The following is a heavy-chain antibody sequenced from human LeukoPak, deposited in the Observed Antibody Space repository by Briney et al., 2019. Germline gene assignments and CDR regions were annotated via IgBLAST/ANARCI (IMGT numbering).Heavy chain of an antibody. Sequence: GASVKVSCKASGGTFSSYAISWVRQAPGQGLEWMGRIIPILGIANYAQKFQGRVTITADKSTSTAYMELSSLRSEDTAVYYCARAVTMVRGVIIGGYWFAPWGQGTLVTVSS. CDR3: ARAVTMVRGVIIGGYWFAP. CDR1: GGTFSSYA. D-gene: IGHD3-10*01. CDR2: IIPILGIA. J-gene: IGHJ5*02. V-gene: IGHV1-69*04.